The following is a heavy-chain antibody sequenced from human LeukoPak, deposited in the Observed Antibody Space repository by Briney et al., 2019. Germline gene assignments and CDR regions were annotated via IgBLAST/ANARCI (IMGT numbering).Heavy chain of an antibody. CDR2: VSGSGDTT. CDR3: AKGVNSRHSYYYYYMDV. Sequence: GGSLRLSCGASGFTFSTYGMTWVRQAPGKGPEWVSGVSGSGDTTKYADSVKGRFTIFRDNSKNTLYLQMNSLRAEDTAVYYCAKGVNSRHSYYYYYMDVWGKGTTVTVSS. CDR1: GFTFSTYG. D-gene: IGHD3-10*01. V-gene: IGHV3-23*01. J-gene: IGHJ6*03.